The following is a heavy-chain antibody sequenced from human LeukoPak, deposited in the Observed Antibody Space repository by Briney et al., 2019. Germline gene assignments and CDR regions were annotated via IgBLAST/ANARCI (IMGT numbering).Heavy chain of an antibody. D-gene: IGHD5-12*01. CDR2: IYHSGRT. V-gene: IGHV4-4*02. CDR1: GGSIISGNW. CDR3: ASSDGLPPRSDSSYDVFDY. J-gene: IGHJ4*02. Sequence: PSGTLSLTCAVSGGSIISGNWWSWVRQPPGKGLEWIGEIYHSGRTNYNPSLKSRVTISLDKSKSHFSLNLSSVTAADTALYYCASSDGLPPRSDSSYDVFDYWGQGTLVTVSS.